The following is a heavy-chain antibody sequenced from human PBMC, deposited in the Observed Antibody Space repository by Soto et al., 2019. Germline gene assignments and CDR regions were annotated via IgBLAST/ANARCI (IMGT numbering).Heavy chain of an antibody. CDR1: GFTFSDYY. D-gene: IGHD6-19*01. J-gene: IGHJ6*02. Sequence: PGGSLRLSCAASGFTFSDYYMSWIRQAPGEGLEWVSYISSSGNTIYYADSVKGRFTISRDNAKNSAYLQMNSLRAEDTAVYYCARDPLGWNYYGMDVWGQGTTVTVSS. V-gene: IGHV3-11*01. CDR2: ISSSGNTI. CDR3: ARDPLGWNYYGMDV.